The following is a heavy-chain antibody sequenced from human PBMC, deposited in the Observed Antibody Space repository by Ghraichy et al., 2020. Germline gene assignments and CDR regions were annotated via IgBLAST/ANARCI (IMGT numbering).Heavy chain of an antibody. D-gene: IGHD2-21*02. CDR2: IIPMFATA. CDR3: ARDRNCIGGDCSLELDP. V-gene: IGHV1-69*13. Sequence: SVKVSCKASGGTFSSHAITWVRQAPGQGLEWMGMIIPMFATAKYAQKFQGRVTISADEPTSTAYMELSSLRSEDTAVYYCARDRNCIGGDCSLELDPWGQGTLVTVSS. J-gene: IGHJ5*02. CDR1: GGTFSSHA.